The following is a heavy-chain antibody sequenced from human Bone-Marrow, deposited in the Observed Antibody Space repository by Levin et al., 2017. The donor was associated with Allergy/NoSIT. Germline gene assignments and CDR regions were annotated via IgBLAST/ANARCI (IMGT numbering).Heavy chain of an antibody. J-gene: IGHJ6*02. V-gene: IGHV4-39*07. CDR2: IHYSGTT. CDR3: ARVDASGTRIGFYYYGMDV. D-gene: IGHD1/OR15-1a*01. CDR1: GDSISRSNYY. Sequence: PSETLSLTCSVSGDSISRSNYYWAWIRRPPGKGLEWIGTIHYSGTTFYSPSLESRLTISVDRSKNQFSLTLASVTSADTAVYYCARVDASGTRIGFYYYGMDVWGQGTTVTVSS.